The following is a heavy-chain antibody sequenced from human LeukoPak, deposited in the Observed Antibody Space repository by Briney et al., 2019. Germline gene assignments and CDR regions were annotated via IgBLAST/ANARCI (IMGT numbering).Heavy chain of an antibody. CDR1: GFTFNTYG. CDR3: ASLFMDV. V-gene: IGHV3-21*01. CDR2: ISSSSSYI. J-gene: IGHJ6*02. Sequence: PGGSLRLSCAASGFTFNTYGMHWVRQAPGKGLEWVSSISSSSSYIYYADSVKGRFTISRDNAKNSLYLQMNSLRAEDTAVYYCASLFMDVWGQGTTVTVSS.